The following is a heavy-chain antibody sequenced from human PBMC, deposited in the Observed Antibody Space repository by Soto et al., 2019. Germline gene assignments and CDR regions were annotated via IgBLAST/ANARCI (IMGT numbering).Heavy chain of an antibody. Sequence: ASVKVSCKASGYTFTTYAMHWVRQAPGQRLEWMGWINAGNGNTKYSQKFQGRVTITRDTSASTAYMELSSLRSEDTAVYYCARGPITMIGYYFDPWGQGTLVTVSS. CDR3: ARGPITMIGYYFDP. J-gene: IGHJ4*02. V-gene: IGHV1-3*01. CDR1: GYTFTTYA. CDR2: INAGNGNT. D-gene: IGHD3-10*02.